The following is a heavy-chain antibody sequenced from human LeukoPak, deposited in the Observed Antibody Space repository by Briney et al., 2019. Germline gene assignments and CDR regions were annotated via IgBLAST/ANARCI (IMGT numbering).Heavy chain of an antibody. V-gene: IGHV1-8*01. D-gene: IGHD3-22*01. J-gene: IGHJ6*03. CDR2: MNPNRGNT. Sequence: ASVKVSCKASGYTFTNYDINGVRQATGQGLEWMGWMNPNRGNTGYAQKFQGRVTMTRNNSISTAYMELSSLRYEDTAVYSCARGPNYDSSGYYFYYYYMDVWGKGTPVTVSS. CDR1: GYTFTNYD. CDR3: ARGPNYDSSGYYFYYYYMDV.